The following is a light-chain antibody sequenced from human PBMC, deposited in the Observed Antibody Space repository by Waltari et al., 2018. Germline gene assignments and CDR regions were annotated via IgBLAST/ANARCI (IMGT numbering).Light chain of an antibody. CDR3: QTWGTGIQV. Sequence: QLVLTQSPSASASLGASVNLTCPLSSGPRSYAIAWHPQQPEKGPRFLMKVNSDGSHTKGDGIPDRFSGSSSGAERYLTISGLQSEDEADYYCQTWGTGIQVFGGGTKLSV. CDR1: SGPRSYA. V-gene: IGLV4-69*01. CDR2: VNSDGSH. J-gene: IGLJ3*02.